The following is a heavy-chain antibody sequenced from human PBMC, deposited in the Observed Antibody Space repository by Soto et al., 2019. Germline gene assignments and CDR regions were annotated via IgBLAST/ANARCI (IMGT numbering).Heavy chain of an antibody. CDR1: GGTFSSYA. J-gene: IGHJ5*02. V-gene: IGHV1-69*13. CDR2: IIPIFGTA. D-gene: IGHD2-2*02. CDR3: ARGVVPAAINWFDP. Sequence: ASVKVSCTASGGTFSSYAISWVRQAPGQGLEWMGGIIPIFGTANYAQKFQGRVTITADESTSTAYMELSSLRSEDTAVYYCARGVVPAAINWFDPWGQGTLVTVSS.